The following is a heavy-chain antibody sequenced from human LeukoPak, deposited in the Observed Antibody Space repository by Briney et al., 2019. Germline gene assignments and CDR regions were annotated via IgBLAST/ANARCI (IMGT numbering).Heavy chain of an antibody. CDR2: ISYDGSNK. CDR1: GFTFSSYA. J-gene: IGHJ5*02. CDR3: ARDVPLASTPTQTPQPEYCSSTSCYGWFDP. Sequence: PGGSLRLSCAASGFTFSSYAMHWVRQAPGKGLEWVAVISYDGSNKYYADSVKGRFTISRDNSKNTLYLQMNSPRAEDTAVYYCARDVPLASTPTQTPQPEYCSSTSCYGWFDPWGQGTLVTVFS. D-gene: IGHD2-2*01. V-gene: IGHV3-30-3*01.